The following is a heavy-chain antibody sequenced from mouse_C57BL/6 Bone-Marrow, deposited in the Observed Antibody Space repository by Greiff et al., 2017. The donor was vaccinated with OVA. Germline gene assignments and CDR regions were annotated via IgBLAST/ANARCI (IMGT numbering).Heavy chain of an antibody. D-gene: IGHD2-3*01. CDR1: GYTFTDYY. V-gene: IGHV1-26*01. CDR3: ARRGYYVKGFLYYAMDY. Sequence: VQLQQSGPELVKPGASVKISCKASGYTFTDYYMNWVKQSHGKSLEWIGDINPNNGGTSYNQKFKGKATLTVDKSSSTAYMELRSLTSEDSAVYYCARRGYYVKGFLYYAMDYWGQGTSVTVSS. J-gene: IGHJ4*01. CDR2: INPNNGGT.